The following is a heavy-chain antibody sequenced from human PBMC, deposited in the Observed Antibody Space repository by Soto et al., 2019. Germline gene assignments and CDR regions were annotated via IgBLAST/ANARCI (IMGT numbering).Heavy chain of an antibody. J-gene: IGHJ4*02. Sequence: SETLSLTCTVSGGSISSGGYYWSWIRQHPGKGLEWIGYIYYSGSTYYNPSLKSRVTTSVDTSKNQFSLKLSSVTAADTAVYYCARSQGYSSSWYFVPFDYWGQGTLVTVSS. CDR3: ARSQGYSSSWYFVPFDY. CDR2: IYYSGST. V-gene: IGHV4-31*03. CDR1: GGSISSGGYY. D-gene: IGHD6-13*01.